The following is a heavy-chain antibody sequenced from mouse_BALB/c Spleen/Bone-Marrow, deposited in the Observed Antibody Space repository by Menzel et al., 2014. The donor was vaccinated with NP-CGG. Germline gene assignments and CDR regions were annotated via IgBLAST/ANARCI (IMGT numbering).Heavy chain of an antibody. D-gene: IGHD1-2*01. V-gene: IGHV4-1*02. CDR3: ARLHYYGYGAY. J-gene: IGHJ3*01. CDR2: INPDRSTI. Sequence: EVQLQQSGGGLVQPGGSLKLSCAASGFDFSTFWMSWVRRAPGKGLEWIGEINPDRSTINYRPSLKDKFIISRDNAKNTLYLLLSKVRSEDTALYYCARLHYYGYGAYWGQGTLVTVS. CDR1: GFDFSTFW.